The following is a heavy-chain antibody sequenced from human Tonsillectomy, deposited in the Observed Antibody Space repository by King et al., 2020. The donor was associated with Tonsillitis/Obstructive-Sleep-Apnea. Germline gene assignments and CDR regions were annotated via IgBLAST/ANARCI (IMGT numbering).Heavy chain of an antibody. CDR1: GYTFTGYY. D-gene: IGHD4-17*01. V-gene: IGHV1-2*04. Sequence: QLVQSGAEVKKPGASVKVSCKASGYTFTGYYMHWGRQAPGQGLEWMGCINPNSVGTNYAQMFQGWVTMTRDTSISTAYMELSRLGSDDTAVYYCARAPLRTDYYYYYMDVWGKGTTVTVSS. J-gene: IGHJ6*03. CDR2: INPNSVGT. CDR3: ARAPLRTDYYYYYMDV.